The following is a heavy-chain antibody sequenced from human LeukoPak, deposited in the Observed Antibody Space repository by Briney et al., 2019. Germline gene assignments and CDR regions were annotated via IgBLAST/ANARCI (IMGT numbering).Heavy chain of an antibody. Sequence: GGSLRLSCAASGFTFSDHYMSWIRQAAGKGLEWVATIKQDGSEKYYVDSVKGRFTISRDNAKNSLYVQMNSLRAEDTAVYYCARDRTTDFWSGYYTNYFDYWGQGTLVTVSS. CDR3: ARDRTTDFWSGYYTNYFDY. D-gene: IGHD3-3*01. J-gene: IGHJ4*02. CDR1: GFTFSDHY. V-gene: IGHV3-7*01. CDR2: IKQDGSEK.